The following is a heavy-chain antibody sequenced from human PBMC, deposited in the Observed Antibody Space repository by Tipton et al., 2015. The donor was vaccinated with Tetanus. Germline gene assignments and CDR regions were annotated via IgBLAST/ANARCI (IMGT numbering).Heavy chain of an antibody. D-gene: IGHD2-15*01. CDR2: ISSSGSTI. J-gene: IGHJ4*02. CDR3: ARALGRGRSRNYGWEDY. Sequence: SLRLSCAASGFTFSSYEMNWVRQAPGKGLEWVSYISSSGSTIYYADSVKGRFTISRDNAKNSLYLQMNSRRAEDTAVYYCARALGRGRSRNYGWEDYWGQGTLVTVSS. CDR1: GFTFSSYE. V-gene: IGHV3-48*03.